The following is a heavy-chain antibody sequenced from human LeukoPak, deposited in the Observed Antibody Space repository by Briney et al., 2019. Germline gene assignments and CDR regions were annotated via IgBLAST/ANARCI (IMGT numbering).Heavy chain of an antibody. CDR1: GFTVSSNY. Sequence: GGSLRLSCAASGFTVSSNYMSWVRQAPGKGLEWVSVIYSGGSTYYADSVKGRFTISRDNSKNTLYLQMNSLRAEDTAVYYCAKDTGRFLEEGLTDYWGQGTLVTVSS. CDR2: IYSGGST. V-gene: IGHV3-53*05. J-gene: IGHJ4*02. D-gene: IGHD3-3*01. CDR3: AKDTGRFLEEGLTDY.